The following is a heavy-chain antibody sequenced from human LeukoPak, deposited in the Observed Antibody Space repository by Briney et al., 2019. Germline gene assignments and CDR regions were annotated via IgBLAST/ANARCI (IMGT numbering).Heavy chain of an antibody. CDR1: GFTFSSYA. CDR3: AKDRYSSYGEYYFDY. D-gene: IGHD5-12*01. Sequence: GGSLRLSCAASGFTFSSYAMSWVRQAPGKGLEWVSTISGSGGSTYYADSVKGRFTISRDNSKNTLYLQMNSLRAEDTAVYYCAKDRYSSYGEYYFDYWGQGTLVTVSS. V-gene: IGHV3-23*01. CDR2: ISGSGGST. J-gene: IGHJ4*02.